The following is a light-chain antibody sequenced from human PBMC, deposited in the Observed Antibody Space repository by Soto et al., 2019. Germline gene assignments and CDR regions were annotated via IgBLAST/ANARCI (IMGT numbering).Light chain of an antibody. J-gene: IGLJ3*02. CDR2: DVS. Sequence: QSALTQPASVSGSPGQSITISCTGTTSDIGDSKYVSWYQQHPGKAPKLMIYDVSNRPSGVSNRFSGSKSGNTASLTISGPQAEDEADYYCSSYTSSGTVLFGGGTKLTVL. CDR3: SSYTSSGTVL. V-gene: IGLV2-14*03. CDR1: TSDIGDSKY.